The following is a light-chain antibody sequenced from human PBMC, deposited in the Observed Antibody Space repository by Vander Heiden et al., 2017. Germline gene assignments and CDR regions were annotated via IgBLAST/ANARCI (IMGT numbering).Light chain of an antibody. CDR2: EVF. J-gene: IGKJ1*01. CDR3: MQTIQLRT. Sequence: DIVMSQTPLLLSATLCHPAYIPCSSTPSLLHSDGKTDLYWFLQKPGQPPQLLIDEVFNRFSGVPDRFSGSGSGTDFTLKISRVEAEDVGVYYCMQTIQLRTFGQGTKVEIK. V-gene: IGKV2D-29*01. CDR1: PSLLHSDGKTD.